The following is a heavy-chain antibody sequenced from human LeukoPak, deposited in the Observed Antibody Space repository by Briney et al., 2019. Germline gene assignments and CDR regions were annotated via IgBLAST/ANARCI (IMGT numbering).Heavy chain of an antibody. CDR3: AKDLRVWGATAPFDY. J-gene: IGHJ4*02. Sequence: GGSLRLSCAASGFTFSSYGMHWVRQAPGKGLEWVAVISYDGSNKYYADSVKGRFTISRDNSKNTLYLQMNSLRAEDTAVYYCAKDLRVWGATAPFDYWGQGTLVTVSP. CDR1: GFTFSSYG. CDR2: ISYDGSNK. V-gene: IGHV3-30*18. D-gene: IGHD1-26*01.